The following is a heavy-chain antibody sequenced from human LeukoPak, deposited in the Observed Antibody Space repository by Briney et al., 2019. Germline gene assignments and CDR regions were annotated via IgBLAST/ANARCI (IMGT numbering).Heavy chain of an antibody. Sequence: PGGSLGLSCGASGFTLTDYNMYWVRQAPGKGLEYVAFIRFDGTTEYYTDSVKGRFTMSRDKSKNTLYLQMNSLRGEDTAVYYCARGAAVALELWGQGTLVTVSS. D-gene: IGHD6-19*01. CDR2: IRFDGTTE. V-gene: IGHV3-30*02. CDR1: GFTLTDYN. J-gene: IGHJ4*02. CDR3: ARGAAVALEL.